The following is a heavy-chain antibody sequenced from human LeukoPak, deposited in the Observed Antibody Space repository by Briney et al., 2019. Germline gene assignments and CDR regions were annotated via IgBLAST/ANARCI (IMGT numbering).Heavy chain of an antibody. J-gene: IGHJ4*02. Sequence: SVKVSCKASGGTFSSYAISWVRQAPGQGLEWMGGIIPIFGTANYAQKFQGRVTITTDESTSTAYMELSSLRSEDTAVYYCARSGEYQLLSFDYWGQGTLVTVSS. V-gene: IGHV1-69*05. CDR1: GGTFSSYA. CDR2: IIPIFGTA. D-gene: IGHD2-2*01. CDR3: ARSGEYQLLSFDY.